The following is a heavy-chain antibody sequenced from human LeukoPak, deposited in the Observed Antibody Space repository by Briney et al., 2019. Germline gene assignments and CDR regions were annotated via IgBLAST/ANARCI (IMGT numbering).Heavy chain of an antibody. D-gene: IGHD6-19*01. CDR3: ARYIYSSGWCFDY. Sequence: GGSLRLSCAASGFPFSRYWMSWVRQAPGKGLEWVANIKQDGSEKYYVDSVKGRFTISRDNAKNSLYLQMNSLRAEDTAVYYCARYIYSSGWCFDYWGQGTLVTVSS. CDR1: GFPFSRYW. CDR2: IKQDGSEK. J-gene: IGHJ4*02. V-gene: IGHV3-7*01.